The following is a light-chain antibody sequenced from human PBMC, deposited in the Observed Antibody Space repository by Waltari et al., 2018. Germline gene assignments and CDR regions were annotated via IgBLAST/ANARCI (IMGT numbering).Light chain of an antibody. J-gene: IGKJ2*01. V-gene: IGKV3-20*01. CDR1: QSVSSSY. Sequence: EIVLTQYPGNLSLSQGERATLSCRASQSVSSSYLAWYQQKPGQAPRRLIYGASSRATGIPDLFSGSGSGTDFTLTLSRLEPEDFAVYYCQQYGSSPMYTFGQGTKLEIK. CDR2: GAS. CDR3: QQYGSSPMYT.